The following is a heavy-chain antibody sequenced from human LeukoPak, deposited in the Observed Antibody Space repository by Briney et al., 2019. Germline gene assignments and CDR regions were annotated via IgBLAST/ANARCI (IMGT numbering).Heavy chain of an antibody. Sequence: GGSLRLSCAASGFTFGSHALSWVRQAPGKGLEWVSSISGSGGSTYYADSVKGRFTFSRDNSKNTLYLQMNSLRAEDTAVYYCAKTPSSGYYFDQWGQGTLVTVSS. D-gene: IGHD5-12*01. CDR1: GFTFGSHA. CDR3: AKTPSSGYYFDQ. CDR2: ISGSGGST. V-gene: IGHV3-23*01. J-gene: IGHJ4*02.